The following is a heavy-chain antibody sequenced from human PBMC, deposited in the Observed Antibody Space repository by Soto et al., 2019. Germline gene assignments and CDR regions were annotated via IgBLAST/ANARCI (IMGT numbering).Heavy chain of an antibody. CDR1: GGTFSSYA. CDR2: ISPINGNT. J-gene: IGHJ4*02. V-gene: IGHV1-18*01. D-gene: IGHD4-17*01. CDR3: ARDGTTVTDFDY. Sequence: ASVKVSCKASGGTFSSYAISWVRQAPGQGLEWMGWISPINGNTNYAQKFQGRVTMTTDTSTSTAYMELRSLRSDDTAVYYCARDGTTVTDFDYWGQGTLVTVSS.